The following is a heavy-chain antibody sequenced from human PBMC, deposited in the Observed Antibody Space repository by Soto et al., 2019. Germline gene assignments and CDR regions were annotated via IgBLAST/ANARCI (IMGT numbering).Heavy chain of an antibody. J-gene: IGHJ3*02. V-gene: IGHV1-69*13. CDR1: GGTFSSYA. CDR2: IIPIFGTA. CDR3: ARAADDCVDQHEAFDI. D-gene: IGHD4-17*01. Sequence: SVKVSCKASGGTFSSYAISWVRQAPGQGLEWMGGIIPIFGTANYAQKFQGRVTITADESTSTAYMELSSLRSEDTAVYYCARAADDCVDQHEAFDIWGQGTIVTV.